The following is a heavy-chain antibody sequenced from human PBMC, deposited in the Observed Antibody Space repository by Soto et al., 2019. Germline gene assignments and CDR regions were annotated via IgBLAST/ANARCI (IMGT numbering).Heavy chain of an antibody. CDR1: GGSISSYY. CDR2: IYYSGST. Sequence: SETLSLTCTVSGGSISSYYWSWIRQPPGKGLEWIGYIYYSGSTNYNPSLKSRVTISVDTSKNQFSLKLSSVTAADTAVYYCARHPPPRLYNWNDCFDYWGQGTLVTVSS. J-gene: IGHJ4*02. CDR3: ARHPPPRLYNWNDCFDY. D-gene: IGHD1-1*01. V-gene: IGHV4-59*08.